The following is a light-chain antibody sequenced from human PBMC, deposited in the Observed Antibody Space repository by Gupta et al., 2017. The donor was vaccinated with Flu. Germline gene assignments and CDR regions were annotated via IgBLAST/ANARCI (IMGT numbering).Light chain of an antibody. CDR1: KSVLSSSNDKNN. V-gene: IGKV4-1*01. CDR3: EQYPALPYT. J-gene: IGKJ2*01. Sequence: DIVMTQSPDSLAVYLGERATINCKPSKSVLSSSNDKNNIALFQQKPGQPPKLLVHWTSTRESGVPARFSGSGSGPDFSLPISCLQADDVAVYYCEQYPALPYTFGQGTKLEIQ. CDR2: WTS.